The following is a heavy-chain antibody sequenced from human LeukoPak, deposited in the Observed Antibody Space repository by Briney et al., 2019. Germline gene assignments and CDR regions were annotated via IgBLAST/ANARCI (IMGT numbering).Heavy chain of an antibody. D-gene: IGHD3-22*01. CDR1: GYTLTELS. V-gene: IGHV1-24*01. Sequence: ASVKVSCKVSGYTLTELSMHWVRQAPGKGLEWMGGFDPEDGETIYAQKFQGRVTMTEDTSTDTAYMELSSLRSEDTAVYYCATGKSIVADYYYYGMDAWGQGTTVTVSS. J-gene: IGHJ6*02. CDR2: FDPEDGET. CDR3: ATGKSIVADYYYYGMDA.